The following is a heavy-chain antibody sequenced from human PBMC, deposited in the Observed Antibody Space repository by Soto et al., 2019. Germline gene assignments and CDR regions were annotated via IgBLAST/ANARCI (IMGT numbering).Heavy chain of an antibody. J-gene: IGHJ4*02. V-gene: IGHV1-8*01. D-gene: IGHD1-1*01. Sequence: QVQLVQSGAEVEKPGASVKVSCKASGYTFSSYDINWVRQATGQGLEWMGWMNPNSGNTGYAQKFQGRVTMTRDTSITTAYMELSSLRSGDKAVYYWARGKSLENWGQGTLVTVSS. CDR2: MNPNSGNT. CDR3: ARGKSLEN. CDR1: GYTFSSYD.